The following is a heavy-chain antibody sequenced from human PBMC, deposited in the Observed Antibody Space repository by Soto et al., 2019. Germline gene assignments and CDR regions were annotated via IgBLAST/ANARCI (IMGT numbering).Heavy chain of an antibody. CDR1: GFTFSSYA. J-gene: IGHJ3*02. CDR2: ISYDGSNK. Sequence: QVQLVESGGGVVQPGRSLRLSCAASGFTFSSYAMHWVRQAPGKGLEWVAVISYDGSNKYYAYSVKGRFTISRDTSKNTLYLQMNSLRAEDTAVYYCARGDGTGADAFDIWGQGTMVTVSS. D-gene: IGHD1-26*01. V-gene: IGHV3-30-3*01. CDR3: ARGDGTGADAFDI.